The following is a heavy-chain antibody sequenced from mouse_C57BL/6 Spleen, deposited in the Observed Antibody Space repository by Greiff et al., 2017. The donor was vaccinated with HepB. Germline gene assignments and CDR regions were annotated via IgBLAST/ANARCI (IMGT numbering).Heavy chain of an antibody. D-gene: IGHD2-4*01. CDR2: IWGVGST. Sequence: VKVEESGPGLVAPSQSLSITCTVSGFSLTSYGVDWVRQSPGKGLEWLGVIWGVGSTNYNSALKSRLSISKDNSKSQVFLKMNSLQTDDTAMYYCARVYDYDGAWFAYWGQGTLVTVSA. J-gene: IGHJ3*01. V-gene: IGHV2-6*01. CDR3: ARVYDYDGAWFAY. CDR1: GFSLTSYG.